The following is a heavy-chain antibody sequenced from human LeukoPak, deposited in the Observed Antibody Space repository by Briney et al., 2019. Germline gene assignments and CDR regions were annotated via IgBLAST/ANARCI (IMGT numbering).Heavy chain of an antibody. D-gene: IGHD2-21*01. CDR1: GFTFSNAW. J-gene: IGHJ4*02. CDR3: TREAVSANGYFDY. V-gene: IGHV3-15*01. CDR2: IKSKTDGGTT. Sequence: GGSLRLSCAASGFTFSNAWMTWVRQAPGKGLEWVGRIKSKTDGGTTDYAAPVKGRFTISRDDSKNTLYLQMNSLKTEDTAVYYCTREAVSANGYFDYWDQGTLVTVSS.